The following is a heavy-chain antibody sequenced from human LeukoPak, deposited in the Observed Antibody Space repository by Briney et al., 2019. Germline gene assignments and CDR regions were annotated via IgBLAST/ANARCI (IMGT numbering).Heavy chain of an antibody. CDR3: ASFYYYGSGSLNLS. V-gene: IGHV3-21*01. Sequence: GGSLRLYCTASGFTVSSYSMNWVRQAPGKGLEWVSSISSSSSYIYYADSVKGRFTISRDNAKNSLYLQMNSLRAEDTAVYYCASFYYYGSGSLNLSWGQGTLVTVSS. CDR2: ISSSSSYI. D-gene: IGHD3-10*01. J-gene: IGHJ4*02. CDR1: GFTVSSYS.